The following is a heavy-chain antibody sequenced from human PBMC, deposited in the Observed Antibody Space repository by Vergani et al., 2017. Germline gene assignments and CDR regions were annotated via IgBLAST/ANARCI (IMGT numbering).Heavy chain of an antibody. J-gene: IGHJ5*02. Sequence: QVQLQESGPGLVKPSETLSLTCTVSGGSISGYYWSWIRQPPGKGLGWIGEIYYSGSNNYNPSLKSRVTISVDTSKNQFSLKLSSVTAADTAVYYCASSMLRVNWFDPWGQGTLVTVSS. V-gene: IGHV4-59*01. D-gene: IGHD3-3*02. CDR2: IYYSGSN. CDR3: ASSMLRVNWFDP. CDR1: GGSISGYY.